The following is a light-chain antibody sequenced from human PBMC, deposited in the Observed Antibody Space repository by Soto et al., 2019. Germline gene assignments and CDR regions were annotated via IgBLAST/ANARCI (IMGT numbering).Light chain of an antibody. CDR1: TSDFVNYNY. Sequence: QSALTQPASLSGSPGQSVPISGSGTTSDFVNYNYVSWYQHHPGKAPQLLLFEVSNRPSGVSSRFSGSKSGNTASLIISGHQAEYEGYYDRSSYTVSTDVVFGVGIPLTV. CDR2: EVS. CDR3: SSYTVSTDVV. V-gene: IGLV2-14*01. J-gene: IGLJ2*01.